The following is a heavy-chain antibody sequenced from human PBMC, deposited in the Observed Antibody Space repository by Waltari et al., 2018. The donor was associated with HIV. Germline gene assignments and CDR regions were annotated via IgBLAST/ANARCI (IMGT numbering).Heavy chain of an antibody. CDR1: GFSFSSNA. J-gene: IGHJ6*02. D-gene: IGHD3-9*01. Sequence: EVQLLESGGGLVQPGGSLRLSCAASGFSFSSNAMTWVRHDAGKGLEWVSVISGSGGSTYYADSVKGRFTISRDNSKNTLFVQLNSLRAEDTAVYYCAKNIFAAYYYSVDVWGQGTTVTVSS. V-gene: IGHV3-23*01. CDR3: AKNIFAAYYYSVDV. CDR2: ISGSGGST.